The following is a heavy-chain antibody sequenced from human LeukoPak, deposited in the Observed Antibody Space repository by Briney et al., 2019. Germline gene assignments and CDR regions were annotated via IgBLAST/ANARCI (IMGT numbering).Heavy chain of an antibody. CDR2: INPDNGGT. J-gene: IGHJ3*02. V-gene: IGHV1-2*02. D-gene: IGHD1-26*01. CDR3: ARWLMRATSRDAFDI. Sequence: ASVKVSCKASGYTFTDYYIHWVRQAPGQGLQWMAWINPDNGGTNYAQKFQGRVTLTTDTSISTAYMELSGLRSDDTAVFYCARWLMRATSRDAFDIWGQGTLVTVSS. CDR1: GYTFTDYY.